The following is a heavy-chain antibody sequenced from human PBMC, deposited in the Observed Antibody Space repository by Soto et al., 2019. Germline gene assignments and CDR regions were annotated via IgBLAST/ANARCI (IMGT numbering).Heavy chain of an antibody. Sequence: GGSLRLSCAASGFTFSSYAMSWVHQAPGKGLEWVSAISGSGGSTYYADSVKGRFTISRDNSKNTLYLQMNSLRAEDTAVYYCAKAPYYDFWSGPNWFDPWGQGTLVTVSS. V-gene: IGHV3-23*01. CDR2: ISGSGGST. J-gene: IGHJ5*02. D-gene: IGHD3-3*01. CDR1: GFTFSSYA. CDR3: AKAPYYDFWSGPNWFDP.